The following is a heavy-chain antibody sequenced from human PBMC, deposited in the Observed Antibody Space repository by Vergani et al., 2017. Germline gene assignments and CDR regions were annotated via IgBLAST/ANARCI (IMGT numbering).Heavy chain of an antibody. J-gene: IGHJ6*02. V-gene: IGHV3-53*04. D-gene: IGHD5-12*01. CDR3: ARDRVDIVATTTYYYYYYGMDV. CDR1: GFTVSSNY. CDR2: IYSCGST. Sequence: EVQLVESGGGLVQPGGSLRLSCAASGFTVSSNYMSWVRQAPGKGLEWVSVIYSCGSTYYADSVKGRFTISRHNSKNTLYLQMNSLRAEDTAVYYCARDRVDIVATTTYYYYYYGMDVWGQGTTVTVSS.